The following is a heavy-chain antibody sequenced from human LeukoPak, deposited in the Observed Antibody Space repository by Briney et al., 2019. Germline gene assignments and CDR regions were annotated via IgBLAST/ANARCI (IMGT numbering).Heavy chain of an antibody. CDR1: GGSISSGGYY. CDR3: ARWGVDYDSSGFDY. J-gene: IGHJ4*02. Sequence: SQTLSLTCTVSGGSISSGGYYWSWIRQYPGKGLEWIGYIYYSGSTYYNPSLKSRVTISVDTSKNQFSLKLSSVTAADTAVYYCARWGVDYDSSGFDYWGQGTLVTVSS. D-gene: IGHD3-22*01. V-gene: IGHV4-31*03. CDR2: IYYSGST.